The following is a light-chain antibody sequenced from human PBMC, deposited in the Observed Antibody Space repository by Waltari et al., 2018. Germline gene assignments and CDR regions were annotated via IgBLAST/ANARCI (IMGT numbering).Light chain of an antibody. J-gene: IGLJ1*01. V-gene: IGLV3-25*03. CDR3: QAADSSGTYV. Sequence: PAPCAGLVIYKDSGRRAGIAERFSGPSSGRTFTLTISGVHAEDEADYYCQAADSSGTYVFGAGTKVTVL. CDR2: KDS.